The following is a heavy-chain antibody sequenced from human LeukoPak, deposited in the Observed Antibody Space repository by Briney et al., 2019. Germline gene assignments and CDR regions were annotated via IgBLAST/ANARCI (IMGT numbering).Heavy chain of an antibody. CDR3: ARVVVLGVISCFDP. J-gene: IGHJ5*02. D-gene: IGHD2-15*01. V-gene: IGHV1-18*01. CDR2: ISANSGDT. CDR1: GYTFTSHG. Sequence: ASVKVSCKASGYTFTSHGLTWVRQAPGQGLEWMGWISANSGDTNYAQKFQGRVTMTTDTSTSTAYMELRSLSSDGTAVYYCARVVVLGVISCFDPWGQGTLVTVSS.